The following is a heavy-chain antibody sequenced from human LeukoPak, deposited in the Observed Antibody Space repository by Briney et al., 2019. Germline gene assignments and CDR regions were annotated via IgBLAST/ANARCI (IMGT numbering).Heavy chain of an antibody. CDR1: GGSITNYY. V-gene: IGHV4-59*08. D-gene: IGHD3-16*01. J-gene: IGHJ3*02. CDR2: IYYSGNT. CDR3: ARHPPRGQLGTAFDI. Sequence: SETLSLTCTVSGGSITNYYRSWIRQPPGKELEWMGYIYYSGNTNYNPSLGSRVTISVDTSKNHLSLRLTSVTAADTAIYYCARHPPRGQLGTAFDIWGQGTMVTVSS.